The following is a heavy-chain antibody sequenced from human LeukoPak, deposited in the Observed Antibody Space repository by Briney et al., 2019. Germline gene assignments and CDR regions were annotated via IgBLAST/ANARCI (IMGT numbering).Heavy chain of an antibody. CDR1: GGSISSGDYY. J-gene: IGHJ4*02. V-gene: IGHV4-30-4*01. CDR3: AHGNILTGLGIDY. D-gene: IGHD3-9*01. Sequence: SETLSLTCTVSGGSISSGDYYWSWIRQPPGKGLEWIGYIYYSGSTYYNPSLKSRVTISVDTSKNQSSLKLSSVTATDTAVYYCAHGNILTGLGIDYWGQGTLVTVSS. CDR2: IYYSGST.